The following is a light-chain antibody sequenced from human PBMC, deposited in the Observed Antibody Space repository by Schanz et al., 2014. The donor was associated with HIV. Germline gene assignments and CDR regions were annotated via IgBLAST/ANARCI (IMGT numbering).Light chain of an antibody. V-gene: IGKV3-20*01. CDR2: GAS. J-gene: IGKJ2*01. Sequence: EIVLTQSPGTVALSPGDRITLTCRASQSVSSSYLAWYQQKPGQAPRLLMYGASSRATGIPDRFSGSGSGADFTLTISRLEPEDFAVYYCQQYDSSPYTFGRGTKLEI. CDR3: QQYDSSPYT. CDR1: QSVSSSY.